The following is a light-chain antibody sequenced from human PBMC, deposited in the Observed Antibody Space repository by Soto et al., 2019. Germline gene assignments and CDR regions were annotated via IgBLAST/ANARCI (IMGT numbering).Light chain of an antibody. Sequence: LTQSARTLSLYLEKRATLSCRASQSVSSSYLAWYQQKPGQAPRLLIYGASSRATGIPDRFSGSGSGTDFTLTISRLEPEDFVVYYCQQYGSSRRFGQGTKVAIK. CDR2: GAS. CDR3: QQYGSSRR. CDR1: QSVSSSY. J-gene: IGKJ1*01. V-gene: IGKV3-20*01.